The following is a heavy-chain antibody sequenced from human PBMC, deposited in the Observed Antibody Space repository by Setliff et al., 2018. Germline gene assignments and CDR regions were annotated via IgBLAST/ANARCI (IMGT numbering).Heavy chain of an antibody. V-gene: IGHV1-3*01. J-gene: IGHJ3*02. Sequence: ASVKVSCKASGYIFTSNAIHWVRQAPGQRLEWMGWISAAGCDAKYSQKFQDRVTITRDTSATTAYIGLSSLRSQDTAVYYCARARGSGARAFDIWGQGTMVTVSS. CDR1: GYIFTSNA. D-gene: IGHD1-26*01. CDR2: ISAAGCDA. CDR3: ARARGSGARAFDI.